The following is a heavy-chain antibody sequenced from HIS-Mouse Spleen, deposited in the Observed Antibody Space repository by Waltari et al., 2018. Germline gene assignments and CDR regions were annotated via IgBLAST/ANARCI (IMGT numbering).Heavy chain of an antibody. J-gene: IGHJ2*01. CDR2: TYYSGST. D-gene: IGHD6-13*01. Sequence: QLQLQESGPSMVKPSSTPSLTCSVPRGRITSSCYHWSRIRQPPGKGLEWIGSTYYSGSTYYNPSLKSRVTISVDTSKNQFSLKLSSVTAADTAVYYCAREIPYSSSWYDWYFDLWGRGNLVTVSS. CDR1: RGRITSSCYH. V-gene: IGHV4-39*07. CDR3: AREIPYSSSWYDWYFDL.